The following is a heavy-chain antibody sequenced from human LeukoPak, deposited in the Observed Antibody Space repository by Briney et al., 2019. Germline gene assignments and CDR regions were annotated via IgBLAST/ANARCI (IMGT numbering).Heavy chain of an antibody. CDR2: VKQDGSQK. CDR3: ARDTAALNIWSGYGI. V-gene: IGHV3-7*01. D-gene: IGHD3-3*01. Sequence: PEGSLRLSCAASGFTFNNYWMSWVRQAPGKGLEWVANVKQDGSQKYYVDSVKGRFTISRDNAQNSLYLQMNSLRAEDTAVYYCARDTAALNIWSGYGIWGQGTLVTVSS. CDR1: GFTFNNYW. J-gene: IGHJ4*02.